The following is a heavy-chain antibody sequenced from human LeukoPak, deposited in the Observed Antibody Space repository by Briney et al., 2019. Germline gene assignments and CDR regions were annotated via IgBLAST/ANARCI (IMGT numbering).Heavy chain of an antibody. CDR3: AKNLYSGGSLPILLLQYYMDV. D-gene: IGHD1-26*01. J-gene: IGHJ6*03. V-gene: IGHV1-18*01. Sequence: ASVKVSCKASGYTFTSYGISWVRQAPGQGLEWMGWISAYNGNTNYAQKIQGRVTMTTGTSTSTAYMELRSLRSDDTAVYYCAKNLYSGGSLPILLLQYYMDVWGKGTTVTVSS. CDR1: GYTFTSYG. CDR2: ISAYNGNT.